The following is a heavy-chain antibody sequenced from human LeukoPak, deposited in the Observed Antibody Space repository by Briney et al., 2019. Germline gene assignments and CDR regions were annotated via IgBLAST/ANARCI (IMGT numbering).Heavy chain of an antibody. D-gene: IGHD5-24*01. CDR2: ISSTGNTI. V-gene: IGHV3-11*04. Sequence: GGSLRLSCAASRFTFSDYYMSWIRQAPGKGLEWVSYISSTGNTIYYADSVKGRFTISRDNAKNSLYLQMNSLRAEDTAVYYCARDGGNGYIAYYFDYWGQGTLVTVSS. J-gene: IGHJ4*02. CDR3: ARDGGNGYIAYYFDY. CDR1: RFTFSDYY.